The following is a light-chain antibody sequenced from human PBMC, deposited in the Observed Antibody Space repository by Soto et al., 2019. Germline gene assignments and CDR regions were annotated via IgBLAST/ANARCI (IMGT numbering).Light chain of an antibody. J-gene: IGKJ4*01. CDR2: GAS. CDR3: PQYNNWPLT. Sequence: EIAMTQSPATLSVSPGERATLSCRASQSVNSNLAWYQQKPGQAPRLLIYGASTRATGIPASFSGSGSGTEFTVTISSLQSEDFAVYYCPQYNNWPLTFGGGTKVEIK. CDR1: QSVNSN. V-gene: IGKV3-15*01.